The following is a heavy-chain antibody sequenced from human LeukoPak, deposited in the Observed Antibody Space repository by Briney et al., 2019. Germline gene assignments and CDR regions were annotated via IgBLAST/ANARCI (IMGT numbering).Heavy chain of an antibody. CDR1: GFTFSSYA. J-gene: IGHJ4*02. CDR3: AKDLGDSGPTPDSDY. V-gene: IGHV3-23*01. D-gene: IGHD1-26*01. CDR2: ISGSGGST. Sequence: GGSLRLACATSGFTFSSYAMSWVRQAPGKGLEGVSAISGSGGSTYYADSVRGRFTISRDNSKNTLYLQMNSLRAEDTSVYYCAKDLGDSGPTPDSDYWGQGTLVTVSS.